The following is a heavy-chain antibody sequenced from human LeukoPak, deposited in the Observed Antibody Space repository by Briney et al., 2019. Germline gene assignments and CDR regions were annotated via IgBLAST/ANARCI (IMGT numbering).Heavy chain of an antibody. CDR3: ARHTYYYDSSGYRYYYNGMDV. CDR2: IYYSGST. CDR1: GGSISSSSYY. J-gene: IGHJ6*02. D-gene: IGHD3-22*01. Sequence: SETLSLTCTVSGGSISSSSYYRGWIRQPPGKGLEWIGSIYYSGSTYYNPSLKSRVTISVDTSKNQFSLKLSSVTAADTAVYYCARHTYYYDSSGYRYYYNGMDVWGQGTTVTVSS. V-gene: IGHV4-39*01.